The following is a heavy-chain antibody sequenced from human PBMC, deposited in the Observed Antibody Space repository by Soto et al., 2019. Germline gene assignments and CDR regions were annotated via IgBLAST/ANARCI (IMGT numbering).Heavy chain of an antibody. CDR1: GYTFTRSG. J-gene: IGHJ6*02. V-gene: IGHV1-18*01. CDR3: AREGVAPYYYYGMDV. CDR2: ISSYNGDT. D-gene: IGHD5-12*01. Sequence: QVQLVQSGAEVKKPGASVKVSCKASGYTFTRSGISWVRQAPGQGPEWMGWISSYNGDTNYAQTFQGRVTMTTDNSTSTADMELRSLRSADTAVYYCAREGVAPYYYYGMDVWGQGTPVTVSS.